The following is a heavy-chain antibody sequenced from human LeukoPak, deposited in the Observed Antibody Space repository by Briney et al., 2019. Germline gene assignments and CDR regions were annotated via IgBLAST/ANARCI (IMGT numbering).Heavy chain of an antibody. CDR2: IKQDGSEK. CDR3: ARDSHYDSSGSPVFDY. CDR1: GFTFSSYE. Sequence: PGGSLRLSCAASGFTFSSYEMNWVRQAPGKGLEWVANIKQDGSEKYYVDSVKGRFTISRDNAKNSLYLQMNSLRAEDTAVYYCARDSHYDSSGSPVFDYWGQGTLVTVSS. J-gene: IGHJ4*02. V-gene: IGHV3-7*01. D-gene: IGHD3-22*01.